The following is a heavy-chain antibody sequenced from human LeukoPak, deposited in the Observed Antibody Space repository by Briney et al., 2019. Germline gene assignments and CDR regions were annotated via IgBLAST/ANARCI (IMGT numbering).Heavy chain of an antibody. CDR3: ARESRGGYSPDY. V-gene: IGHV1-2*04. J-gene: IGHJ4*02. CDR2: KNPNSGNT. D-gene: IGHD3-10*01. CDR1: GYTFTTYD. Sequence: ASVKVSCKASGYTFTTYDINWVRQATGQGLEWMGWKNPNSGNTNYAQKFQGWVTMTRDTSISTAYMELSRLRSDDTAVYYCARESRGGYSPDYWGQGTLVTVSS.